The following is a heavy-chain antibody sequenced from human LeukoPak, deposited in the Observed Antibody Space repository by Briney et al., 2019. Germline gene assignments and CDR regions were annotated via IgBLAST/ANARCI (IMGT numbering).Heavy chain of an antibody. J-gene: IGHJ4*02. CDR3: ATSIGAFFPDK. CDR1: GNTFSDFY. V-gene: IGHV1-69-2*01. CDR2: VDREDGES. D-gene: IGHD2/OR15-2a*01. Sequence: ATVKISCKASGNTFSDFYIHWVRQTPEQRLEWMGRVDREDGESVYAEKWQGRVTMTADPSTDTGHMELSSRTFTDTAVYYCATSIGAFFPDKWGQGTRVTVSS.